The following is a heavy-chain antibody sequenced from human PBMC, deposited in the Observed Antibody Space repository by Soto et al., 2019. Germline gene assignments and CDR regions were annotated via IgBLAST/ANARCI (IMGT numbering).Heavy chain of an antibody. J-gene: IGHJ4*02. CDR2: IYYSGST. CDR1: GGSISSYY. Sequence: SETLSLTCTVSGGSISSYYWSWIRQPPGKGLEWIGYIYYSGSTNYNPSPKSRVTISVDTSKNQFSLKLSSVTAADTAVYYCAKEGGRARGYNYGNTYFDYWGQGTRVTVSS. CDR3: AKEGGRARGYNYGNTYFDY. D-gene: IGHD5-12*01. V-gene: IGHV4-59*01.